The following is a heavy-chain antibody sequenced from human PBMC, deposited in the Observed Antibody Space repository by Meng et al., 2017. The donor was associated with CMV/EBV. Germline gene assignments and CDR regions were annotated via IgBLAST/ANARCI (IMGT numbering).Heavy chain of an antibody. Sequence: GSLRLSCTVSGGSISSSSYYWGWIRQPPGKGLEWIGSIYYSGSTNYNPSLKSRVTISVDTSKNQFSLKLSSVTAADTAVYYCARDKDGDGYNIGNGMDVWGQGTTVTVSS. V-gene: IGHV4-39*07. CDR1: GGSISSSSYY. CDR3: ARDKDGDGYNIGNGMDV. D-gene: IGHD5-24*01. CDR2: IYYSGST. J-gene: IGHJ6*02.